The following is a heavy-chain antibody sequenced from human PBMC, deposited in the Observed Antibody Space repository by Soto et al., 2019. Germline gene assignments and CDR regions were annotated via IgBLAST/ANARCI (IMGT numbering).Heavy chain of an antibody. V-gene: IGHV4-34*01. Sequence: SETLALTCAVYGGSFSGYYWSWIRQPPGKGLEWIGEINHSGSTNYNPSLKSRVTISVDTSKNQFSLKLSSVTAADTAVYYCARGLVGRYYDSSGYYYPYYYGMDVWGQGTTVTVSS. CDR3: ARGLVGRYYDSSGYYYPYYYGMDV. CDR2: INHSGST. CDR1: GGSFSGYY. J-gene: IGHJ6*02. D-gene: IGHD3-22*01.